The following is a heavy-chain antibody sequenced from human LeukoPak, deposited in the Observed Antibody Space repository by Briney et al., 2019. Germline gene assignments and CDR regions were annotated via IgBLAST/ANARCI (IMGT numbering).Heavy chain of an antibody. CDR3: AKDAWKRFDY. CDR2: ISGSGSTT. Sequence: GGSLRLSCAASGFTFSSFAMSWVRQAPGKGLEWISGISGSGSTTYYADSVKGRFTISRDNPKNTLYLQMNSLRAEDTAVYYCAKDAWKRFDYWGHGTLVTVSS. D-gene: IGHD1-1*01. V-gene: IGHV3-23*01. J-gene: IGHJ4*01. CDR1: GFTFSSFA.